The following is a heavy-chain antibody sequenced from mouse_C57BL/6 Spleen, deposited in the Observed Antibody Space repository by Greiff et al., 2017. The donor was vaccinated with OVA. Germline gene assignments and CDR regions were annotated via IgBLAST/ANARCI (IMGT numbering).Heavy chain of an antibody. Sequence: QVQLKQPGAELVKPGASVKLSCKASGYTFTSYWMQWVKQRPGQGLEWIGEIDPSDSYTNYNQKFKGKATLTVDTSSSTAYMQLSSLTSEDSAVYYCARGGYYGSSIDYWGQGTTLTVSS. CDR3: ARGGYYGSSIDY. CDR2: IDPSDSYT. D-gene: IGHD1-1*01. V-gene: IGHV1-50*01. J-gene: IGHJ2*01. CDR1: GYTFTSYW.